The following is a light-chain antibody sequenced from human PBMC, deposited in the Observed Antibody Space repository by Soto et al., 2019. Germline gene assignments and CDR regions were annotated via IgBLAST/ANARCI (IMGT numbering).Light chain of an antibody. Sequence: EIVLTQSPGTLSLSPGERATLSCRASQSVSSSYLAWYQQKPGQAPRLLIYGASYRTTGIPDRFSGSGSGTDFTLTISRLEHEDFALYYCQYYGTSPVTFGGGSKVEIK. J-gene: IGKJ4*01. V-gene: IGKV3-20*01. CDR3: QYYGTSPVT. CDR2: GAS. CDR1: QSVSSSY.